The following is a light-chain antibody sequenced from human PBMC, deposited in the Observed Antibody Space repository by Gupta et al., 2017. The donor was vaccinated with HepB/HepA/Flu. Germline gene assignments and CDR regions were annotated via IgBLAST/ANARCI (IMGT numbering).Light chain of an antibody. CDR2: QTS. CDR1: EDIKTF. CDR3: HQYEKFSRIT. V-gene: IGKV1-5*03. Sequence: DIRVIQSPSTLSTSVGERVTITCRASEDIKTFLEWYKQQPEKAPKLLIYQTSNRHRGVPSRFRGSGFGKELTLTSSSRQQDDYAPYYCHQYEKFSRITFGGGTKVEI. J-gene: IGKJ4*01.